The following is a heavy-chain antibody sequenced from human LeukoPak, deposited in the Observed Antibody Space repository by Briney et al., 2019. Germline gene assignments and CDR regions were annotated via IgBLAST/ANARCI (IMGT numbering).Heavy chain of an antibody. Sequence: ASVKVPCKASGYTFTGYYMHWVRQAPGQGLEWMGWINPNSGGTNYAQKFQGRVTMTRDTSISTAYMELSRLRSDDTAVYYCARADSGYDNHVYWGQGTLVTVSS. CDR1: GYTFTGYY. V-gene: IGHV1-2*02. D-gene: IGHD5-12*01. CDR3: ARADSGYDNHVY. CDR2: INPNSGGT. J-gene: IGHJ4*02.